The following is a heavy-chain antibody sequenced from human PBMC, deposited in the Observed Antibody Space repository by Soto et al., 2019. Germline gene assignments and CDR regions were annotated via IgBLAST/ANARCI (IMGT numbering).Heavy chain of an antibody. CDR3: ASSGSGRYRP. D-gene: IGHD6-19*01. V-gene: IGHV1-8*01. CDR1: GYTFTSYD. J-gene: IGHJ5*02. CDR2: MNPNSGNT. Sequence: QVQLVQSGAEAKKPGASVKVSCKASGYTFTSYDINWVRQATGQGLEWMGWMNPNSGNTGYAQKFQGRVTMTWTTSTSTAYTELSSLGSEDTAVYYGASSGSGRYRPWCQGTLVTFSS.